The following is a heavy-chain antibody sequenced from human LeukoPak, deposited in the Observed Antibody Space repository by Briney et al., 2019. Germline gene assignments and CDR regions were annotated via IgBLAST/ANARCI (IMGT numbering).Heavy chain of an antibody. V-gene: IGHV3-23*01. CDR2: ISGSGGST. J-gene: IGHJ4*02. CDR1: GFTFSSYA. CDR3: GRGDYVDLRFDY. D-gene: IGHD3-10*01. Sequence: GGSLRLSCAASGFTFSSYAMSWVRQAPGKGLEWVSAISGSGGSTHYADSVKGRFTISRDNSKNTLYLQMNSLRAEDTAVYYCGRGDYVDLRFDYWGQGTLVTVSS.